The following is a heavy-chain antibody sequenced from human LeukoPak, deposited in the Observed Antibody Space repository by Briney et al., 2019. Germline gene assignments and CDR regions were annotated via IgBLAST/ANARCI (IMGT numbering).Heavy chain of an antibody. CDR2: INWNGGDT. J-gene: IGHJ4*02. D-gene: IGHD5-12*01. CDR3: ARGQGYSGYDLGYFDY. V-gene: IGHV3-20*04. Sequence: GGSLRLSCAASGFTFDDHGMSWVRQAPGKGLEWVSSINWNGGDTHCTDSVKGRFTISRDNAKNSLYLQMNSLRVEDTALYYCARGQGYSGYDLGYFDYWGQGTLVTVSS. CDR1: GFTFDDHG.